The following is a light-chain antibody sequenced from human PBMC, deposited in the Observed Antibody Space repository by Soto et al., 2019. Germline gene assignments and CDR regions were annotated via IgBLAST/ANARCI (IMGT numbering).Light chain of an antibody. CDR2: GAS. CDR3: QQYVTSPRT. CDR1: QNVRSSY. Sequence: ESVLTQVPGTLFKSTKERATLSCRASQNVRSSYLAWYQQKPGQAPRLLTYGASSRATGISDRFSGSGSGTDFTLTIVRLEPEDFAVYYCQQYVTSPRTFGQGTKVDIK. V-gene: IGKV3-20*01. J-gene: IGKJ1*01.